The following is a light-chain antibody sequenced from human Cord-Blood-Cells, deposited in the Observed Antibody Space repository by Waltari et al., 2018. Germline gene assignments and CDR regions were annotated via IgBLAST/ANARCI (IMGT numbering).Light chain of an antibody. V-gene: IGLV2-14*01. CDR2: EVS. J-gene: IGLJ2*01. Sequence: QSALTQPASVSGSPGQPITISCTGTSSDVGGYNYVSWYQPHPGKAPKLMIYEVSNRPSGVSNRFSGSKSGNTASLTIAGLQAEDEADYYCSSYTSSSTVVFGGGTKLTVL. CDR1: SSDVGGYNY. CDR3: SSYTSSSTVV.